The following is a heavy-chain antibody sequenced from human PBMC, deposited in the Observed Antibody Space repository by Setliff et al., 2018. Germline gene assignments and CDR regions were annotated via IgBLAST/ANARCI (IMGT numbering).Heavy chain of an antibody. J-gene: IGHJ3*02. D-gene: IGHD4-4*01. Sequence: LSLTCAVYGGSFSGYYWSWIRQPPGKGLEWIGYIYYSGSTNYNPSLKSRVTISVDTSKNQFSLKLSSVTAADTAVYYCARGGNDYKWGAFDILGQGTMVTVSS. CDR1: GGSFSGYY. CDR3: ARGGNDYKWGAFDI. V-gene: IGHV4-59*01. CDR2: IYYSGST.